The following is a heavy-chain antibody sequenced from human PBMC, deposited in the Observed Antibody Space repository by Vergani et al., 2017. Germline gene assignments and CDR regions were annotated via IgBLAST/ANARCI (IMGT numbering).Heavy chain of an antibody. CDR1: GFTFSSFS. CDR3: ARSTRGYYDSSGYYFYYYYGMDV. J-gene: IGHJ6*02. V-gene: IGHV3-21*01. Sequence: EVQLVESGGGLVKPGGPLRFSCAASGFTFSSFSMNWVRQPPGKGLEWVSSISSSSSYIYYADSVKGRFTISRDNAKNSLYLQMNSLRAEDTAVYYCARSTRGYYDSSGYYFYYYYGMDVWGQGTTVTVSS. D-gene: IGHD3-22*01. CDR2: ISSSSSYI.